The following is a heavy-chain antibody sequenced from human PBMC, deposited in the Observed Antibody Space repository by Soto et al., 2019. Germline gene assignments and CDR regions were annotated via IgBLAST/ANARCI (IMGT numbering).Heavy chain of an antibody. CDR3: ARAYSSSWGGSDNYYYYYGMDV. J-gene: IGHJ6*02. CDR1: GFTFSSYA. CDR2: ISYDGSNK. V-gene: IGHV3-30-3*01. D-gene: IGHD6-13*01. Sequence: GGSLRLSCAASGFTFSSYAMHWVRQAPGKGLEWVAVISYDGSNKYYADSVKGRFTISRDNSKNTLYLQMNSLRAEDTAVYYCARAYSSSWGGSDNYYYYYGMDVWGQGTTVTVSS.